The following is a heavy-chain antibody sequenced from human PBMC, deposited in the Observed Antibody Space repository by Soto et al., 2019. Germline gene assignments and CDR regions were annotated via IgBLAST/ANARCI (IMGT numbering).Heavy chain of an antibody. V-gene: IGHV4-34*01. CDR1: GGSFSGYY. Sequence: SETLSLTCAVYGGSFSGYYWSWIRQPPGKGLEWIGEINHSGSTNYNPSLKSRVTISVDTSKNQFSLKLSSVTAADTAVYYCARAHAQLVAAEYFQHWGQGTLVTVSS. D-gene: IGHD6-6*01. CDR2: INHSGST. J-gene: IGHJ1*01. CDR3: ARAHAQLVAAEYFQH.